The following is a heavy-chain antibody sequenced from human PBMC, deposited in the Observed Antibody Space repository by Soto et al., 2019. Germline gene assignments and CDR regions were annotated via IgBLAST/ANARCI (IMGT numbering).Heavy chain of an antibody. CDR3: ATVGTVATDDAFDI. CDR2: IYYSGST. J-gene: IGHJ3*02. D-gene: IGHD5-12*01. Sequence: QVQLQESGPGLVKPSETLSLTCTVSGGSISSYYWSWIRQPPGKGLEWIGYIYYSGSTNYNPSLKSRVTTSVDTSKNQFSLKLSSVTAADTAVYYCATVGTVATDDAFDIWGQGTMVTVSS. CDR1: GGSISSYY. V-gene: IGHV4-59*01.